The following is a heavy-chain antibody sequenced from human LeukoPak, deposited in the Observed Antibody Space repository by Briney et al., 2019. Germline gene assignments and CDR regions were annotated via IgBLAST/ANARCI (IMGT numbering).Heavy chain of an antibody. CDR1: GFTFSSYS. CDR2: ISSSSSYI. J-gene: IGHJ4*02. V-gene: IGHV3-21*01. Sequence: GGSLRLSCAPSGFTFSSYSMNWVRQAPGKGLEWVSSISSSSSYIYYADSVKGRFTISRDNAKNSLYLQMNSLRAEDTAVYYCARVADFLDSFDYWGQGTLVTVSS. D-gene: IGHD3-3*01. CDR3: ARVADFLDSFDY.